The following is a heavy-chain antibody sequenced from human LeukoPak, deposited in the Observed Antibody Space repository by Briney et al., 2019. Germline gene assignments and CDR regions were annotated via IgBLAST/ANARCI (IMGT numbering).Heavy chain of an antibody. J-gene: IGHJ4*02. CDR1: GFTFSSYE. CDR2: ISSSGSTI. D-gene: IGHD5-12*01. CDR3: ARDRPPTYSGYDCFDY. Sequence: GGSLRLSCAASGFTFSSYEMNWVRQAPGKGLEWVSYISSSGSTIYYADSVKGRFTISRDNVKNSLYLQMNSLRAEDTAVYYCARDRPPTYSGYDCFDYWGQGTLVTVSS. V-gene: IGHV3-48*03.